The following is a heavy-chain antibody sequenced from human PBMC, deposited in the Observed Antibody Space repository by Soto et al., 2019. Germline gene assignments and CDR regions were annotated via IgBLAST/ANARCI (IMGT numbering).Heavy chain of an antibody. V-gene: IGHV1-69*06. Sequence: GASVKVSCKASGGTFSSYAISWVRQAPGQGLEWMGGIIPIFGTANYAQKFQGRVTITADKSTSTAYMELSSLRSEDTAVYYCATSVRRYYYDISGYTYADVWGQGTTVTVSS. CDR1: GGTFSSYA. CDR3: ATSVRRYYYDISGYTYADV. CDR2: IIPIFGTA. D-gene: IGHD3-22*01. J-gene: IGHJ6*02.